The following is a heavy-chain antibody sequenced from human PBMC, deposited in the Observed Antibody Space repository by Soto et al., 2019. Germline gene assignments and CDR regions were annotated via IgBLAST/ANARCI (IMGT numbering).Heavy chain of an antibody. J-gene: IGHJ4*02. CDR1: GGSISSGGYY. D-gene: IGHD3-22*01. CDR2: IYYSGST. Sequence: PSETLSLTCTVSGGSISSGGYYWSWIRQHPGKGLEWIGYIYYSGSTYYNPSLKSRVTISVDTSKNQFSLKLSSVTAADTAVYYCARDPRGYDSSGYYYGYWGQGTLVTVSS. CDR3: ARDPRGYDSSGYYYGY. V-gene: IGHV4-31*03.